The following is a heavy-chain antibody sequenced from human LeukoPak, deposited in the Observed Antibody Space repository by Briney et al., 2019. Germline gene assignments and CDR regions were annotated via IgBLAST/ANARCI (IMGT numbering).Heavy chain of an antibody. D-gene: IGHD3-3*01. CDR2: IYHSGST. CDR1: GYSISSGYY. V-gene: IGHV4-38-2*02. Sequence: SETLSLTCTVSGYSISSGYYWGWIRQPPGKGLEWIGSIYHSGSTYYNPSLNSRVTISVDTSKNQFSLKLSSVTAADTAVYYCARSSYYDFWSAFDYWGQGTLVTVSS. J-gene: IGHJ4*02. CDR3: ARSSYYDFWSAFDY.